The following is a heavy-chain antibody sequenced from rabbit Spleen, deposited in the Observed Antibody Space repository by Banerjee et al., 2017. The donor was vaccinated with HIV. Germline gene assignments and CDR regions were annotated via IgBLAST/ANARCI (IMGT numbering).Heavy chain of an antibody. CDR2: IATDSGSI. D-gene: IGHD2-1*01. CDR3: ARTYSSGDGNYYFTL. V-gene: IGHV1S45*01. CDR1: GIDFSSSYY. J-gene: IGHJ4*01. Sequence: QEQLEESGGGLVKPEGSLTLTCKASGIDFSSSYYICWVRQAPGKGLEWIGCIATDSGSIYYASWVNGRFTISKTSSTTVTLQMTSLTAADTATYFCARTYSSGDGNYYFTLWGPGTLVTVS.